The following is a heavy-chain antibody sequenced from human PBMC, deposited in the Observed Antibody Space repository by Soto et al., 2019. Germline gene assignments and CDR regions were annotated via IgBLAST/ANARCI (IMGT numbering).Heavy chain of an antibody. V-gene: IGHV1-2*04. CDR3: ARAVTGTDDDFDI. Sequence: ASLNVSFKASGYTFTGYYIHVLLQAPGQGLEWMGWINPNSVVTNYAQNFQGCVTMTRDTSISTAYMELSRLRSDDTAVYYCARAVTGTDDDFDIWGQGTMV. D-gene: IGHD1-20*01. CDR1: GYTFTGYY. CDR2: INPNSVVT. J-gene: IGHJ3*02.